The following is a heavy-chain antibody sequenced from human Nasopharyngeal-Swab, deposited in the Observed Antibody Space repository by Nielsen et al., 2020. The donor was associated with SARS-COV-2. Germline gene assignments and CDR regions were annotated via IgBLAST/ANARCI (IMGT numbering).Heavy chain of an antibody. V-gene: IGHV3-73*01. CDR3: TRQPFDY. Sequence: WIRQPPGKGLEWVGRIRSKANSYATAYAASVKGRFTISRDDSKNTAYLQMNGLKTEDTAVYYCTRQPFDYWGQGTLVTVSS. J-gene: IGHJ4*02. CDR2: IRSKANSYAT.